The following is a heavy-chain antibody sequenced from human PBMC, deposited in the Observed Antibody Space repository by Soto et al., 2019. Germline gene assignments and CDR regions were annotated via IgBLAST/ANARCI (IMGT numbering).Heavy chain of an antibody. CDR2: IIAFSDIV. V-gene: IGHV1-69*12. CDR1: GGTFGIYA. Sequence: QVQLVQSGAEVKEPGSSVKVSCKASGGTFGIYAITWVRQAPGQGLEWMGGIIAFSDIVNYTQKLQGRVTITADESTSTAYLDLSSLRSDDTAVYYCARSLYSSSWYHSGNSYYYYGMDVWGQGTTVTVSS. D-gene: IGHD6-13*01. J-gene: IGHJ6*02. CDR3: ARSLYSSSWYHSGNSYYYYGMDV.